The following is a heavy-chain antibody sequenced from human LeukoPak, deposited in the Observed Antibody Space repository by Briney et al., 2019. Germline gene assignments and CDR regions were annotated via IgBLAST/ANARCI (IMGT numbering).Heavy chain of an antibody. Sequence: PSGTLSLTCAVSGDSISSNYCWRWVRQFPGKGLEWIGEVYRRGSTSYNPSLKSRVVISIDKSKNQYSLNLNSVTAADTAMYYCGRHAYGDSSEAFDIWGQGTMVIVSS. V-gene: IGHV4-4*02. CDR3: GRHAYGDSSEAFDI. J-gene: IGHJ3*02. CDR1: GDSISSNYC. CDR2: VYRRGST. D-gene: IGHD4-17*01.